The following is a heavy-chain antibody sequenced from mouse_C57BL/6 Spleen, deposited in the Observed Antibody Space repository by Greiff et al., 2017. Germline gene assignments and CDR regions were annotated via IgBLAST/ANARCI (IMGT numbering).Heavy chain of an antibody. CDR1: GYTFTSYW. V-gene: IGHV1-69*01. Sequence: QVQLQQPGAELVMPGASVKLSCKASGYTFTSYWMHWVKQRPGQGLEWIGEIDPSDSYTNYNQKFKGKSTLTVDKSSSTAYMQLSSLTSEDSAVYYCARPYYYGSSYYAMDYWGQGNSVTVSS. D-gene: IGHD1-1*01. CDR3: ARPYYYGSSYYAMDY. CDR2: IDPSDSYT. J-gene: IGHJ4*01.